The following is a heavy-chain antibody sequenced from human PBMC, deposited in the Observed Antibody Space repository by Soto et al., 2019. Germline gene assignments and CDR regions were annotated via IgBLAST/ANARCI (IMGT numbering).Heavy chain of an antibody. V-gene: IGHV6-1*01. D-gene: IGHD6-19*01. CDR3: ARDLVDMYSSGWYNWFDP. CDR2: TYYRSKWYN. CDR1: GDSVSSNSAA. Sequence: QTLSLTCAISGDSVSSNSAAWNWIRQSPSRGLEWLGRTYYRSKWYNDYAVSVKSRITINPDTSKNQFSLQLNSVTPEDTAVYYCARDLVDMYSSGWYNWFDPWGQGTLVTVSS. J-gene: IGHJ5*02.